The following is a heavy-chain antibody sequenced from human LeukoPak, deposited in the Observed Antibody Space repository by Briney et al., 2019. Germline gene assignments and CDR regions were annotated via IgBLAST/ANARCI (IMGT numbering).Heavy chain of an antibody. V-gene: IGHV3-30-3*01. J-gene: IGHJ3*02. CDR2: ISYDGSNK. CDR3: ARGTTPSFYDFWSVDAFDI. Sequence: GGSLRLSCAASGFTFSGYAMHWVRQAPGKGLEWVAVISYDGSNKYYADSVKGRFTISRDNSKNTLYLQMNSLRAEDTAVYYCARGTTPSFYDFWSVDAFDIWGQGTMVTVSS. D-gene: IGHD3-3*01. CDR1: GFTFSGYA.